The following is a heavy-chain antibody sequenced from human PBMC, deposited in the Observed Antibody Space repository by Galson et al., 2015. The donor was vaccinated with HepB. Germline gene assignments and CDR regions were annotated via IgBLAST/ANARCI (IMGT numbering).Heavy chain of an antibody. J-gene: IGHJ6*02. D-gene: IGHD2-2*01. Sequence: SLRLSCAASGFTFSDYYMSWIRQAPGKGLEWVSYISSSSSYTNYADSVKGRFTISRDNAKNSLYLQMSSLRAEDTAVYYCARDSAGYCSSTSCYGGSYYGMDVWGQGTTVTVSS. CDR3: ARDSAGYCSSTSCYGGSYYGMDV. CDR1: GFTFSDYY. V-gene: IGHV3-11*06. CDR2: ISSSSSYT.